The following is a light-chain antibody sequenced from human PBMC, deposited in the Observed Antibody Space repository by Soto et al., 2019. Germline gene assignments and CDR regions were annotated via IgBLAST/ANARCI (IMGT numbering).Light chain of an antibody. V-gene: IGKV3-15*01. CDR1: ESVSTN. Sequence: IVMTQSPATLSLSPGERATLSCRASESVSTNLAWYQQKAGQAPRLLIYGASTRATGIPARLSGSGSGTEFTLTISSLQSEDFAVYYCQQYNNWRTFGQGTKVDIK. J-gene: IGKJ1*01. CDR3: QQYNNWRT. CDR2: GAS.